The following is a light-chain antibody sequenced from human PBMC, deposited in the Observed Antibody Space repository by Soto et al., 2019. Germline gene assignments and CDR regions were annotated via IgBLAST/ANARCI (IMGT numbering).Light chain of an antibody. CDR2: TGS. Sequence: DIQMTQSPSSGSASVGDRVTITCRASQAIDSWLAWYQQKPGEAPKLLIFTGSLLHSGVPSRFTGSGSGTDFTLTITNLQPDDFATYYCQQSYGTPPTFGGGTKVDIK. CDR3: QQSYGTPPT. V-gene: IGKV1-39*01. CDR1: QAIDSW. J-gene: IGKJ4*01.